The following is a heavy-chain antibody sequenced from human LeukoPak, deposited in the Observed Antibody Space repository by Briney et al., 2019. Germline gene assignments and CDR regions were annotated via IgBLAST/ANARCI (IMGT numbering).Heavy chain of an antibody. J-gene: IGHJ4*02. D-gene: IGHD6-19*01. Sequence: ASVKVSCKASGYTFTSYSMHWVRQAPGQRLEWMGWINAGNGNTKYSQKFQGRVTVTRDTSASTAYMELSSLRSEDTAVYYCERGSGWSGGDYWGQXTLXXVSS. CDR3: ERGSGWSGGDY. CDR2: INAGNGNT. V-gene: IGHV1-3*01. CDR1: GYTFTSYS.